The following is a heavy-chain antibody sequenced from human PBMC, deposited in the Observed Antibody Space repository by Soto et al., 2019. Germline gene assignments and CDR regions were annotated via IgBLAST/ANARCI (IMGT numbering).Heavy chain of an antibody. V-gene: IGHV4-59*01. CDR3: VRDGMERRLDP. Sequence: QVQLQESGPGLVKPSETLSLTCTFSGGSISSKYWSWIRQPPGKGLEYIGYIYYSGSTSTSYNPSLNSRVTISVDMSKNQFSLRLTSVTAADTAVYYCVRDGMERRLDPWGRGTLVTVSS. D-gene: IGHD1-1*01. CDR1: GGSISSKY. J-gene: IGHJ5*02. CDR2: IYYSGST.